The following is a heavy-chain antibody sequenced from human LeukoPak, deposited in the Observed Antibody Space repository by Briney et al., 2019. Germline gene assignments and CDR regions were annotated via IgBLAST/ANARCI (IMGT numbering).Heavy chain of an antibody. D-gene: IGHD4-17*01. Sequence: PSETLSLTCAVSGYSITSGYFWCWVRQPPGKGLEWIGSIYHSGTTYYNPSLKSRVTISADTSKNQISLRLNSVTAADTAVYYCARPPANGDYGAAFDSWGQGTLVTVSS. V-gene: IGHV4-38-2*01. J-gene: IGHJ4*02. CDR2: IYHSGTT. CDR1: GYSITSGYF. CDR3: ARPPANGDYGAAFDS.